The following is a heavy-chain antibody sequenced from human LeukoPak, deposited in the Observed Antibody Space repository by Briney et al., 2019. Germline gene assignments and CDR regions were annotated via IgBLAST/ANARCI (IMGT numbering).Heavy chain of an antibody. CDR2: IYPGDSDT. J-gene: IGHJ4*02. CDR3: ARQNDFRLDY. V-gene: IGHV5-51*01. Sequence: GESLKISCKGSGYTFSSYWIGWVRQMPGKGLEWMGIIYPGDSDTGYSPSLQGQVTISVDTSIGTAYLQWSSLKASDTAIYYCARQNDFRLDYWGQGTLVTVSS. CDR1: GYTFSSYW. D-gene: IGHD3-3*01.